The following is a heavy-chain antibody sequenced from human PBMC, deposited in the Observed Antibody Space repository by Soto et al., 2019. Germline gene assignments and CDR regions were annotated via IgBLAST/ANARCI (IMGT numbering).Heavy chain of an antibody. J-gene: IGHJ6*02. CDR1: GFTFSSYS. CDR2: ISSSSSTI. D-gene: IGHD2-21*02. V-gene: IGHV3-48*02. CDR3: ARDVDTAFYYYYYGMDV. Sequence: EVQLVESGGGLVQPGGSLRLSCAASGFTFSSYSMNWVRQAPGKGLEWVSYISSSSSTIYYADSVKGRFTISRDNAKNSLDLQMNSLRDEDTAVYYCARDVDTAFYYYYYGMDVWGQGTTVTVS.